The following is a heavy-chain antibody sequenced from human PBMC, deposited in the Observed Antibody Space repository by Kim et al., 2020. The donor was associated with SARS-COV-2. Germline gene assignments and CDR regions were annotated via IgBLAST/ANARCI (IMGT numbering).Heavy chain of an antibody. V-gene: IGHV4-34*01. D-gene: IGHD3-16*01. CDR2: INHSGST. CDR3: ARRGGLSWFDP. Sequence: SQTLSLTCAVYGGSFSGYYWSWIRQPPGKGLEWIGEINHSGSTNYNPSLKSRVTISVDTSKNQFSLKLSSVTAADTAVYYCARRGGLSWFDPWGQGTLVT. CDR1: GGSFSGYY. J-gene: IGHJ5*02.